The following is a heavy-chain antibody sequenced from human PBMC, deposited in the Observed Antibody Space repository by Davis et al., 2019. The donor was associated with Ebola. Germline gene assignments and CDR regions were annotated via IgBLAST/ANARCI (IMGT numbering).Heavy chain of an antibody. Sequence: GGSLRLSCAASGFTFSSYAMSWVRQAPGKGLEWVSAISGSGGSTYYADSVKGRFTISRDNSKNTLYLQMNSLRAEDTAVYYCARDIVLMVYVGYWGQGTLVTVSS. CDR2: ISGSGGST. V-gene: IGHV3-23*01. D-gene: IGHD2-8*01. CDR3: ARDIVLMVYVGY. CDR1: GFTFSSYA. J-gene: IGHJ4*02.